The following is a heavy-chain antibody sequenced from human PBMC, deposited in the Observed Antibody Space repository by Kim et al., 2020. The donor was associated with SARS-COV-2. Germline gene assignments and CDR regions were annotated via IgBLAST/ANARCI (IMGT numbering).Heavy chain of an antibody. J-gene: IGHJ6*02. D-gene: IGHD6-13*01. CDR1: GYSFTTYA. CDR3: ARAIKPPYTSPEAQIYDHGMGV. V-gene: IGHV7-4-1*02. Sequence: ASVKVSCKASGYSFTTYAMSWVRQAPGQGLKGMGWINTNTGKPTYAQDFTGHFVFSLDTSASTAYLQISSLKAGDTALYYCARAIKPPYTSPEAQIYDHGMGVWGQGTTVTVSS. CDR2: INTNTGKP.